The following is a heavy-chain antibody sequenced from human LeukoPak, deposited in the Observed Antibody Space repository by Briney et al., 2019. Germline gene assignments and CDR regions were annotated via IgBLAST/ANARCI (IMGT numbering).Heavy chain of an antibody. CDR3: ARDSSSGSYDAFDI. V-gene: IGHV3-21*01. CDR2: ISSSSSYI. J-gene: IGHJ3*02. CDR1: GFTFSSYS. Sequence: PGGSLRLSCAASGFTFSSYSMNWVRQAPGKGLGWVSSISSSSSYIYYADSVKGRFTISRDNAKNSLYLQMNSLRAEDTAVYYCARDSSSGSYDAFDIWGQGTMVTVSS. D-gene: IGHD6-19*01.